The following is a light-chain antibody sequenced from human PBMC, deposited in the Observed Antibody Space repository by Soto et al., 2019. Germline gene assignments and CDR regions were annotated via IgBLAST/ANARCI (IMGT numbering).Light chain of an antibody. CDR3: DYYGSSIT. CDR2: GTS. J-gene: IGKJ4*01. CDR1: QSSDNNH. Sequence: EIVLTQSPGTLSLSPGERVTLSCRASQSSDNNHLAWYQQRPGQAPRLLIHGTSNRATGIPDRFSGSGSGTDFTLTFSRLEPEDFAVYYCDYYGSSITFGGGTKVEIK. V-gene: IGKV3-20*01.